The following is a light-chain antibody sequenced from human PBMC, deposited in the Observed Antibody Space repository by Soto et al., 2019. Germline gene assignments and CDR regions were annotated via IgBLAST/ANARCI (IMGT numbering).Light chain of an antibody. CDR3: QQRSNWLT. J-gene: IGKJ4*01. Sequence: EIVLTQSPATLSLSPGERATLSCRASQSVSSYLAWYQQKPGQAPRLLIYDASNRATGFSARFSGSGSGTDFTLTISSLEPEDFAVYYCQQRSNWLTFGGGTKVDIK. V-gene: IGKV3-11*01. CDR1: QSVSSY. CDR2: DAS.